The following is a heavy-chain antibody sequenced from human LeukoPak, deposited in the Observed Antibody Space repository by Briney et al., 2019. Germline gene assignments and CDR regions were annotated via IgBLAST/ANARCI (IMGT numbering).Heavy chain of an antibody. Sequence: GGSLRLSCAVSGITLSNYGMSWVRQTPGKGLEWVAGISGSGGTTSYADSVKGRFTISRDNPKNTLYLQMNSLRAEDTAVYYCARAGSETGDGRDPEVWGQGTLVIVSS. V-gene: IGHV3-23*01. CDR1: GITLSNYG. J-gene: IGHJ4*02. CDR3: ARAGSETGDGRDPEV. D-gene: IGHD2-15*01. CDR2: ISGSGGTT.